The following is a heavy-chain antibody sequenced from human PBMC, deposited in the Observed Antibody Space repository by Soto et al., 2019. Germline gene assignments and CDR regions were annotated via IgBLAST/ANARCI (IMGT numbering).Heavy chain of an antibody. Sequence: PSETLSLTCSVSGGSMNTYYWSWIRQPPGKGLEWIGYIYSSGSTNYKLSLKSRVVFSVDTSKNQFSLKLSSVTAADTAVYYCARGSGNPFDYWGQGTLVTV. D-gene: IGHD2-15*01. J-gene: IGHJ4*02. CDR2: IYSSGST. CDR3: ARGSGNPFDY. CDR1: GGSMNTYY. V-gene: IGHV4-59*01.